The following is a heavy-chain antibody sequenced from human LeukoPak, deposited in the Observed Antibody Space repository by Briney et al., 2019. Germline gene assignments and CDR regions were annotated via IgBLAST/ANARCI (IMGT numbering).Heavy chain of an antibody. D-gene: IGHD5-12*01. V-gene: IGHV4-34*01. CDR3: ARRIVWWLRGAYFDY. Sequence: SETLSLTCAVYGGSFSGYYWSWIRQPPGKGLEWIGEINHSGSTNYNPSLKSRVTISVDTSKSQFSLKLSSVTAADTAVYYCARRIVWWLRGAYFDYWGQGTLVTVSP. J-gene: IGHJ4*02. CDR1: GGSFSGYY. CDR2: INHSGST.